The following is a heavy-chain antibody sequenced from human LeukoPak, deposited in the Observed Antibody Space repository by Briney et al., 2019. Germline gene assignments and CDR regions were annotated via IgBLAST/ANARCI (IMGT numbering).Heavy chain of an antibody. D-gene: IGHD6-13*01. CDR3: ARSEYSSTWYGDYYYYYMDV. Sequence: GGSLRLSCAASGFTFSKYWMHWVRQAPGKGLAWVSRINTDGSSTSYADSVKGRFTISRDNAKNTLYLQMNSLRAEGTAVYYCARSEYSSTWYGDYYYYYMDVWGKGTTVTVSS. CDR1: GFTFSKYW. V-gene: IGHV3-74*01. CDR2: INTDGSST. J-gene: IGHJ6*03.